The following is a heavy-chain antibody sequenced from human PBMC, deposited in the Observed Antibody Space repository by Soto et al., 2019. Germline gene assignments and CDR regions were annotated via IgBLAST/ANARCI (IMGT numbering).Heavy chain of an antibody. Sequence: GVPLRLSFAASGLTFSSYWMHWVRPAPGKGLVWVSRINSDGSSTSYADSVKGRFTVSRDNAKNTLYLQMNSLRDEDTAVYYCVRTSLVVAAATREDYWGQGTLVTVSS. J-gene: IGHJ4*02. CDR3: VRTSLVVAAATREDY. CDR2: INSDGSST. D-gene: IGHD2-15*01. CDR1: GLTFSSYW. V-gene: IGHV3-74*01.